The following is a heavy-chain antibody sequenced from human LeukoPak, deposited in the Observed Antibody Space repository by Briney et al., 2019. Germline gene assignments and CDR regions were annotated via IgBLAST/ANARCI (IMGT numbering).Heavy chain of an antibody. D-gene: IGHD3-3*01. CDR3: VFVSLAAG. CDR1: GFTFSTYW. Sequence: GGSLRLSCAASGFTFSTYWMHWVRQVPGKGLVWVSRISSDGANANYADSVKGRFTISRDNAKNTLYLQMNSLRAEDTAVYFCVFVSLAAGWGRGTPVTVSS. CDR2: ISSDGANA. J-gene: IGHJ4*02. V-gene: IGHV3-74*01.